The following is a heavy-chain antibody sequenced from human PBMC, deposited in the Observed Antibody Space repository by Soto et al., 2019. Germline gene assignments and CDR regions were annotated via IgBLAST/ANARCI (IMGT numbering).Heavy chain of an antibody. Sequence: SETLSLTCTVSGGSISSGGYYWSWIRQHPGKGLEWIGYIYYSGSTYYNPSLKSRVTISVDTSKNQFSLKLSSVTAADTAVYYCARAPLYSSGWPNSKGDWFDPWGQGTLVTVSS. CDR3: ARAPLYSSGWPNSKGDWFDP. CDR2: IYYSGST. D-gene: IGHD6-19*01. CDR1: GGSISSGGYY. J-gene: IGHJ5*02. V-gene: IGHV4-31*03.